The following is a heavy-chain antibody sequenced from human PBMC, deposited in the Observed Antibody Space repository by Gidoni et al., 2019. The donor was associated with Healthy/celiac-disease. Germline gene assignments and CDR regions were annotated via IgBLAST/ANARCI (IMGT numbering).Heavy chain of an antibody. D-gene: IGHD3-10*01. CDR1: GGSFSGYY. Sequence: QVQLQQWGAGLLKPSETLSLTCAVYGGSFSGYYWSWIRQPPGKGLEWIGEINHSGSTNYNPSLKSRVTISVDTSKNQFSLKLSSVTAADTAVYYCARGRRVLLWFGEQKPYFDYWGQGTLVTVSS. CDR3: ARGRRVLLWFGEQKPYFDY. V-gene: IGHV4-34*01. CDR2: INHSGST. J-gene: IGHJ4*02.